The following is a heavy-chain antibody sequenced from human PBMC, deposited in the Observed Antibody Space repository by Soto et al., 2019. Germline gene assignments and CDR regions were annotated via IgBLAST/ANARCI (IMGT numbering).Heavy chain of an antibody. Sequence: QVTLKESGPVLVKPTETLTLTCTVSGFSLSNARMGVSWIRQPPGKALEWLAHIFSNDEKSYSTSLKSRLTISTDTSKSQVVHTMTNMHPVDTATYYCARLRSITMIRGHGGFDYWGQGTLVTVSS. CDR3: ARLRSITMIRGHGGFDY. V-gene: IGHV2-26*01. CDR2: IFSNDEK. J-gene: IGHJ4*02. D-gene: IGHD3-22*01. CDR1: GFSLSNARMG.